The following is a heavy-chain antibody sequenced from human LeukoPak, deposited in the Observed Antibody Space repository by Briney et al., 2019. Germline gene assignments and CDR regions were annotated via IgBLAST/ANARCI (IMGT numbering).Heavy chain of an antibody. CDR1: GYSISSGYY. D-gene: IGHD2-8*01. CDR2: INHSGST. CDR3: ARHWGVLDY. V-gene: IGHV4-38-2*02. Sequence: SETLSLTCTVSGYSISSGYYWSWIRQPPGKGLEWIGEINHSGSTNYNPSLKSRVTISVDTSKNQFSLKLSSVTAADTAVYYCARHWGVLDYWGQGTLVTVSS. J-gene: IGHJ4*02.